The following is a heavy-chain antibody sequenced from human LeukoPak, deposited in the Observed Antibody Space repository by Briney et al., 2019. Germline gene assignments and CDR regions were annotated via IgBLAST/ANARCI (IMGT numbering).Heavy chain of an antibody. V-gene: IGHV4-34*01. CDR1: GGSFSGYY. CDR3: ARVYCSGGTCSKTIRWSWFDP. J-gene: IGHJ5*02. CDR2: INHSGST. Sequence: SETLSLTCAVYGGSFSGYYWSWIRQPPGKGLEWIGEINHSGSTNYNPSLKSRVTISVDTSKNQFSLKLSSVTAADTAVYYCARVYCSGGTCSKTIRWSWFDPWGQGTLVTVSP. D-gene: IGHD2-15*01.